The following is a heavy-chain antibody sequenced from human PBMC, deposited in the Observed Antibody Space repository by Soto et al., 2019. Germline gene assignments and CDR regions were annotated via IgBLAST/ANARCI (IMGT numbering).Heavy chain of an antibody. CDR3: ARDRARGSSSDRKPNWFDP. D-gene: IGHD6-13*01. CDR1: GGTFSSYT. V-gene: IGHV1-69*08. J-gene: IGHJ5*02. Sequence: QVQLVQSGAEVKKPGSSVKVSCKASGGTFSSYTISWVRQAPGQGLEWMGRIIPILGIANYAQKFQGRVTITADKSTSTAYMELSSLRSEDTAVYYCARDRARGSSSDRKPNWFDPWGQGTLVTVSS. CDR2: IIPILGIA.